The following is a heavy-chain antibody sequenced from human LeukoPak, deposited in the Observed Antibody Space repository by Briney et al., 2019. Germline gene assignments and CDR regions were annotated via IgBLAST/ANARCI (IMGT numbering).Heavy chain of an antibody. V-gene: IGHV1-18*01. Sequence: ASVKVSCKASSYTFTSYGISWVRQAPGQGLEWMGWISAYNGNTNYAQKLQGRVTMTTDTSTSTAYMELRSLRSDDTAVYYCARARGFGPSDAFDIWGQGTMVTVSS. D-gene: IGHD3-10*01. CDR3: ARARGFGPSDAFDI. CDR2: ISAYNGNT. J-gene: IGHJ3*02. CDR1: SYTFTSYG.